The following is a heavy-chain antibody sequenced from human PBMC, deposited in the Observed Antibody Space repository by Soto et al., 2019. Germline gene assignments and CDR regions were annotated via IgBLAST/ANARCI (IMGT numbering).Heavy chain of an antibody. CDR1: GFTFSSYS. CDR2: TSSGSSYI. Sequence: PGGSLRLSCAASGFTFSSYSMNWVRQAPGKGLEWVSSTSSGSSYIYYADSVKGRFTISRDSAKNSLYLQMNSLRAEDTAVYYCARDGYSGYDSNGPVDYWGQGTLVTVSS. CDR3: ARDGYSGYDSNGPVDY. V-gene: IGHV3-21*01. D-gene: IGHD5-12*01. J-gene: IGHJ4*02.